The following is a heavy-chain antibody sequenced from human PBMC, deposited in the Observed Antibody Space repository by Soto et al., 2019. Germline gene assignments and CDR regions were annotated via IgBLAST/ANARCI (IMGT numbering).Heavy chain of an antibody. Sequence: PGESLKISCKGSGYSFTSYWIGWVRQMPGKGLEWMGIIYPGDSDTRYSPSFQGQVTISADKSISTAYLQWSSLKASDTAMYYCAGSYDSSGYTNDYWGQGTLVTVSS. J-gene: IGHJ4*02. CDR3: AGSYDSSGYTNDY. V-gene: IGHV5-51*01. CDR2: IYPGDSDT. D-gene: IGHD3-22*01. CDR1: GYSFTSYW.